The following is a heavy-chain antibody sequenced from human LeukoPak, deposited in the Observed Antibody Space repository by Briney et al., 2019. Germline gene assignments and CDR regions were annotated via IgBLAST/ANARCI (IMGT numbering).Heavy chain of an antibody. CDR2: IKQDESEK. Sequence: GGSLRLSCAGSGFTFSNYWMTWVRQAPGKGLEWVANIKQDESEKYYVDSVKGRFTISRDNAKNSLYLQMNSLRAEDTAVYYCARDEFDYWGQGTLVTVSS. CDR3: ARDEFDY. CDR1: GFTFSNYW. V-gene: IGHV3-7*01. J-gene: IGHJ4*02.